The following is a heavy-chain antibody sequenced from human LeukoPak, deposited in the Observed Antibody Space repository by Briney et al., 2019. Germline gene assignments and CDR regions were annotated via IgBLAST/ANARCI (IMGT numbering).Heavy chain of an antibody. J-gene: IGHJ5*02. CDR2: IYPGDSDT. D-gene: IGHD2-15*01. V-gene: IGHV5-51*01. CDR3: ARRRGSGYCSGGSCSPDWFDP. CDR1: GYSFASYW. Sequence: HGESLKISCKGSGYSFASYWIGWVRQMPGKGLEWMGIIYPGDSDTRYSPSFQGQVTISADKSISTAYLQWSSLKASDTAMYYCARRRGSGYCSGGSCSPDWFDPWGQGTLVTVSS.